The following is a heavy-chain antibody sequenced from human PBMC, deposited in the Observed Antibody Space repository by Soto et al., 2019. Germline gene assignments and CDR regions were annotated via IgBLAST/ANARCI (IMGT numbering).Heavy chain of an antibody. D-gene: IGHD6-6*01. J-gene: IGHJ6*02. V-gene: IGHV6-1*01. CDR3: ARVGSIAARSGMDV. CDR2: TYYRSKWYN. CDR1: VDIVSSNSAA. Sequence: SQTLSLTCAISVDIVSSNSAAWNCIRQSPSRGLEWLGRTYYRSKWYNDYAVSVKSRITINPDTSKNQFSLQLNSVTPEDTAVYYCARVGSIAARSGMDVWGQGTTVTVSS.